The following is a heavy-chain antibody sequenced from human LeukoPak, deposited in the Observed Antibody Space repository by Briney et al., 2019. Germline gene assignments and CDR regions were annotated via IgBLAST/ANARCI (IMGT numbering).Heavy chain of an antibody. D-gene: IGHD5-12*01. J-gene: IGHJ4*02. Sequence: ASVKVSCKVSGYTLTELSMHWVRQAPGKGLEWMGDFDPEDGETIYAQKFQGRVTMTEDTSTDTAYMELSSLRSEDTAVYYCARAGSGYSGYGIFDLLFDYWGQGTLVTVSS. CDR2: FDPEDGET. V-gene: IGHV1-24*01. CDR3: ARAGSGYSGYGIFDLLFDY. CDR1: GYTLTELS.